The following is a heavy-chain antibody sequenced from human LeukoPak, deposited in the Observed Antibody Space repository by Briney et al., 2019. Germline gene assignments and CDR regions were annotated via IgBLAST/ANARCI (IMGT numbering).Heavy chain of an antibody. CDR2: ISSSSSYI. V-gene: IGHV3-21*01. J-gene: IGHJ3*02. CDR1: GFTFSSYS. D-gene: IGHD4-11*01. Sequence: GGSLRLSCAASGFTFSSYSMNWVRQAPGKGLEWVSSISSSSSYIYYADSVKGRFTIPRDNAKNSLYLQMNSLRAADTAVYYCARLPDYDAFDIWGQGTMVTVSS. CDR3: ARLPDYDAFDI.